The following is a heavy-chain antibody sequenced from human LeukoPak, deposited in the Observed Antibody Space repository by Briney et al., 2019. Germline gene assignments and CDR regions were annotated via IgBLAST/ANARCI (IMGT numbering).Heavy chain of an antibody. D-gene: IGHD5/OR15-5a*01. V-gene: IGHV4-34*01. J-gene: IGHJ4*02. CDR3: ARGSCHGWCLRTNYFDY. Sequence: PSETLSLTCAVYGGSFSGYYWSWIRQPPGKGLEWIGEINHSGSTNCNPSLKSRVTISVDTSKNQFSLKLSSVTAADTAVYYCARGSCHGWCLRTNYFDYWGQGTLVTVSS. CDR2: INHSGST. CDR1: GGSFSGYY.